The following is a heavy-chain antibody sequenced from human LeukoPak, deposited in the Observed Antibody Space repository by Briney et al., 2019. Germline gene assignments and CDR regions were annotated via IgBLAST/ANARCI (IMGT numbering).Heavy chain of an antibody. CDR3: AKPDTQLDCGGDCYLPKPDY. V-gene: IGHV3-23*01. D-gene: IGHD2-21*02. CDR1: GFTFSSYW. J-gene: IGHJ4*02. Sequence: GGSLRPSCAASGFTFSSYWMSWVRQAPGKGLEWVSAISGSGSTYYADSVKGRFTISRDNSKNTLYLQMNSLRAEDTAVYYCAKPDTQLDCGGDCYLPKPDYWGQGTLVTVSS. CDR2: ISGSGST.